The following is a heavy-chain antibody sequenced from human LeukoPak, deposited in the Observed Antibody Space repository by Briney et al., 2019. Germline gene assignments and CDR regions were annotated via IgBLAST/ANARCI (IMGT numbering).Heavy chain of an antibody. CDR1: GYTFTGYG. CDR2: ISAYNGNT. CDR3: AREVDSSGWAGVYYYYGMDV. D-gene: IGHD6-19*01. V-gene: IGHV1-18*01. J-gene: IGHJ6*02. Sequence: ASVKVSCKASGYTFTGYGISWVRQAPGQGLEWMGWISAYNGNTNYAQKLQGRVTMTTDTSTSTAYMELRSLRSDDTAVYYCAREVDSSGWAGVYYYYGMDVWGQGTTVTVSS.